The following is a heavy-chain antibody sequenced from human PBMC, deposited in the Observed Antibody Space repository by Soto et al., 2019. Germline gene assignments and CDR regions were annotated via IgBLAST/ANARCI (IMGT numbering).Heavy chain of an antibody. CDR1: GGKIVGGGCC. CDR3: ARALIAPMYSSGFSFDY. CDR2: IYYSGST. Sequence: LRRTVAGGKIVGGGCCWSWIRQHPGKGLEWIGYIYYSGSTYYNPSLKSRVTISVDTSKNQFSLKLSSVTAADTAVYYCARALIAPMYSSGFSFDYWGQGTLVSVSS. V-gene: IGHV4-31*02. D-gene: IGHD6-19*01. J-gene: IGHJ4*02.